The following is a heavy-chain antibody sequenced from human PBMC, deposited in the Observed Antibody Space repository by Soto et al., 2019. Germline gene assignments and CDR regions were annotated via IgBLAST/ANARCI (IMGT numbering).Heavy chain of an antibody. CDR1: GFTFSSYG. CDR2: ISYDGSNK. D-gene: IGHD6-19*01. J-gene: IGHJ6*02. Sequence: GGSLRLSCAASGFTFSSYGMHWVRQAPGKGLEWVAVISYDGSNKYYADSVKGRFTISRDNSKNTLYLQMNSLRAEDTAVYYCTVAGMSYYYYGMDVWGQGTTVTVSS. V-gene: IGHV3-30*03. CDR3: TVAGMSYYYYGMDV.